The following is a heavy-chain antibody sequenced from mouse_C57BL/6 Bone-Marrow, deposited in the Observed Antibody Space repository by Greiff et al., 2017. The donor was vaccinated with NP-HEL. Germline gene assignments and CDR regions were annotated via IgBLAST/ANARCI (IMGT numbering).Heavy chain of an antibody. CDR3: ARDQRAWCAY. V-gene: IGHV5-4*01. CDR1: GFTFSSYA. J-gene: IGHJ3*01. Sequence: EVHLVESGGGLVKPGGSLKLSCAASGFTFSSYAMSWVRQTPEKRLAWVATISDGGSYTYYPDNVKGRFTSSRDNAKNNLYLQMSHLKTEDTAMYYCARDQRAWCAYWGQGTLVTVSA. CDR2: ISDGGSYT.